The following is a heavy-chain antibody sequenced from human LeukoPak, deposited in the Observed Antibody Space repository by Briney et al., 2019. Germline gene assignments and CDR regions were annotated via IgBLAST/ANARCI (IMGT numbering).Heavy chain of an antibody. Sequence: PGGSLRLSCAASGFTFSSYSMNWVRQAPGKGLEWVSSISSSSSYIYYADSVKGRFTISRDNAKNSLYLQMNSLRAEDTAVYYCARGRAPHYDFWSGYQYYFDYWGQGTLVTVSS. CDR3: ARGRAPHYDFWSGYQYYFDY. V-gene: IGHV3-21*01. J-gene: IGHJ4*02. CDR2: ISSSSSYI. D-gene: IGHD3-3*01. CDR1: GFTFSSYS.